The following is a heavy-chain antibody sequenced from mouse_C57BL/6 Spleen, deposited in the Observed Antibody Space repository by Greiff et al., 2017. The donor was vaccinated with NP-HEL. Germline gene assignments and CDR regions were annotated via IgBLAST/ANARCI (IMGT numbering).Heavy chain of an antibody. D-gene: IGHD2-5*01. CDR2: IYPGSGST. CDR1: GYTFTSYW. CDR3: ARERGNYYSTYGFAY. Sequence: VQLQQPGAELVKPGASVKMSCKASGYTFTSYWITWVKQRPGQGLEWIGDIYPGSGSTNYNEKFKSKATLTVDTSSSTAYMQLSSLTSEDSAVYYCARERGNYYSTYGFAYWGQGTLVTVSA. J-gene: IGHJ3*01. V-gene: IGHV1-55*01.